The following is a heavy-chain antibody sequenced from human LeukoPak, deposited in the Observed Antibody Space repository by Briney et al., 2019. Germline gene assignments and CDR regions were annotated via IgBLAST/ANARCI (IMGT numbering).Heavy chain of an antibody. D-gene: IGHD6-19*01. CDR2: TYYRSKWYN. Sequence: SQTLSLTFAISGDSVSSNSAAWNWIRQSPSRGLEWLGRTYYRSKWYNDYAVSVKSRITINPDTSKNQFSLQLNSVTPEDTAVYYCARDVSGIAVAGTGLQYFDYWGQGTLVTVSS. CDR1: GDSVSSNSAA. J-gene: IGHJ4*02. V-gene: IGHV6-1*01. CDR3: ARDVSGIAVAGTGLQYFDY.